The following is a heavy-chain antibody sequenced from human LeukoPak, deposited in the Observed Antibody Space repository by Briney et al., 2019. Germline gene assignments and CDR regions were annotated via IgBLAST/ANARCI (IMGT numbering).Heavy chain of an antibody. CDR3: AKWEEIFGVVSGFDY. CDR2: IRYDGSNK. V-gene: IGHV3-30*02. CDR1: GFTFSSYG. J-gene: IGHJ4*02. Sequence: GGSLRLSCAASGFTFSSYGMHWVRQAPGKGLEWVAFIRYDGSNKYYADSVKGRFTISRDNSKNTLYLQMNSLRAEDTAVYYCAKWEEIFGVVSGFDYWGQGTLVTVSS. D-gene: IGHD3-3*01.